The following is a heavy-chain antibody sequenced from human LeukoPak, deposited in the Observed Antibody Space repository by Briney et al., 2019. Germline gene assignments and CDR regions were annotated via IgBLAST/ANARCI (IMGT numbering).Heavy chain of an antibody. CDR3: ARDSTRFDY. Sequence: GGSLRLSCAASGFTFSSYGMSWVRQAPGKGLEWVSSITSSSNYIYSPDSLKGRFTISRDNAKNSLYLQMNSLRAEDTAVYYCARDSTRFDYWGQGTLVTVSS. CDR1: GFTFSSYG. CDR2: ITSSSNYI. J-gene: IGHJ4*02. V-gene: IGHV3-21*01.